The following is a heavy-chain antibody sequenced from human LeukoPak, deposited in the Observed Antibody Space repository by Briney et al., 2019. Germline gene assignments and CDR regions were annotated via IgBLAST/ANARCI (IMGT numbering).Heavy chain of an antibody. CDR1: GFAVSSHY. Sequence: GGSLRLSCAVSGFAVSSHYMSWVRQAPGKGLEWVSVLYSAGSTYYADSVKGRFTISRDTSKNTLYLQMTSLRADDTAVYYCARHDWFDPWGQGTLVTVSS. J-gene: IGHJ5*02. CDR3: ARHDWFDP. CDR2: LYSAGST. V-gene: IGHV3-53*01.